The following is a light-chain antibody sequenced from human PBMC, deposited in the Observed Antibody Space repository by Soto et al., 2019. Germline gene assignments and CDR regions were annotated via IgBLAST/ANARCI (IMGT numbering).Light chain of an antibody. J-gene: IGKJ3*01. CDR1: QSISSW. CDR2: KAS. Sequence: DIQMTQSPSSLSASVGDRVTITCRASQSISSWLAWYQKKPRKATNLLIYKASTLESGVPSRFSGSGSGTEFTLTISSLQPDDFATYYCQQYTSYSFGPGTKVDIK. V-gene: IGKV1-5*03. CDR3: QQYTSYS.